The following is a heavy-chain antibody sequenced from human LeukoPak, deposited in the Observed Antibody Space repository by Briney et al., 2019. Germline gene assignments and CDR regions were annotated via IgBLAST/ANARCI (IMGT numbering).Heavy chain of an antibody. CDR2: INHSGST. CDR3: ARRDGYNYYFDY. CDR1: GGSFSGYY. V-gene: IGHV4-34*01. J-gene: IGHJ4*02. Sequence: ASETLPLTCAVYGGSFSGYYWSWIRQPPGKGLEWIGEINHSGSTNYNPSLKSRVTISVDTSKNQFSLKLSSVTAADTAVYYCARRDGYNYYFDYWGQGTLVTVSS. D-gene: IGHD5-24*01.